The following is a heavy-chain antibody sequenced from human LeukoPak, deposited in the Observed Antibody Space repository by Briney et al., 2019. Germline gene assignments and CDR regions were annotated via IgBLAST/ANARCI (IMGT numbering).Heavy chain of an antibody. Sequence: ASVKVSCKVSGYTLTELSMHWVRQAPGKGLEWMGGFDPEDGETIYAQKFQGRVTMTEDTSTDTAYMELSSLRSEDTAVYYCATQNIVVVPAARFDYWAREPWSPSPQ. CDR2: FDPEDGET. CDR3: ATQNIVVVPAARFDY. CDR1: GYTLTELS. J-gene: IGHJ4*02. D-gene: IGHD2-2*01. V-gene: IGHV1-24*01.